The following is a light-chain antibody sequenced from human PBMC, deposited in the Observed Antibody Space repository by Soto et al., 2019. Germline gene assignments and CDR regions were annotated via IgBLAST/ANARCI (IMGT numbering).Light chain of an antibody. V-gene: IGKV3-11*01. CDR2: DAS. CDR3: QQRSNWPPT. CDR1: QSVSSY. J-gene: IGKJ4*01. Sequence: EIVLTQSPATLSLSPGERATLSCRASQSVSSYLAWYQQKPGQAPRLLINDASNRATGIPARFSGSGSGTDFTLTISSLEPEDFEVYYCQQRSNWPPTFGGGTKVEIK.